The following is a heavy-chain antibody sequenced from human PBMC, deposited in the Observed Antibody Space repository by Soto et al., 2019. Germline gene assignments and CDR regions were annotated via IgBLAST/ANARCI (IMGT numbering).Heavy chain of an antibody. D-gene: IGHD6-19*01. CDR2: ISSNGGST. CDR1: GFTFSSYA. V-gene: IGHV3-64D*08. Sequence: GGSLRLSCSASGFTFSSYAMHWVRQAPGKGLEYVSAISSNGGSTYYADSVKGRFTISRDNSKNTLYLQMSSLRAEDTAVYYCVKDTRFSIAVAGRGDYWGQGTLVTVSS. CDR3: VKDTRFSIAVAGRGDY. J-gene: IGHJ4*02.